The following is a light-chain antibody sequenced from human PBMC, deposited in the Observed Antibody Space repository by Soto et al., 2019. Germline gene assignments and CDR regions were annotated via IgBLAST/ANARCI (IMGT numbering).Light chain of an antibody. CDR2: GAS. CDR3: QQYNNWPPKYT. J-gene: IGKJ2*01. V-gene: IGKV3-15*01. Sequence: EIVMTQSPATLSVSPGERATRSCRASQSVSSNLAWYQQKPGQAPRLLIYGASTRATGIPARFSGSGSGTEFTLTISSLQSEDFAVYYCQQYNNWPPKYTFGQGTQLEIK. CDR1: QSVSSN.